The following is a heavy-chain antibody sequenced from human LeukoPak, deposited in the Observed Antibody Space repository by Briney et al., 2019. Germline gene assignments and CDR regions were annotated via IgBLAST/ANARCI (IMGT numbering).Heavy chain of an antibody. J-gene: IGHJ6*02. CDR3: ARDLRFGAKYYYYGMDV. Sequence: GGSLRLSCAASGFTFSSYAMAWVRQAPGKGLEWVSTISGSGGNTYYADSVKGRFTISRDNSKNTLYLQMNSLRAEDTAVYYCARDLRFGAKYYYYGMDVWGQGTTVTVSS. CDR2: ISGSGGNT. CDR1: GFTFSSYA. D-gene: IGHD3-10*01. V-gene: IGHV3-23*01.